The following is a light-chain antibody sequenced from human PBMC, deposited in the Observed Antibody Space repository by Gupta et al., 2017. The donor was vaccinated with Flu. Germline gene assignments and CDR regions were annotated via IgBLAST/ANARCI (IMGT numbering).Light chain of an antibody. Sequence: VLPQSPATLSLSPGERATLSCRASQSVSSYLAWYQQKPGQAPRLLIYDASNRATGIPARFSGSGSGTDFTLTISSLQPEDVAVYYCQKHNNAPITFGQGTQLEIK. CDR3: QKHNNAPIT. CDR2: DAS. J-gene: IGKJ2*01. CDR1: QSVSSY. V-gene: IGKV3-11*01.